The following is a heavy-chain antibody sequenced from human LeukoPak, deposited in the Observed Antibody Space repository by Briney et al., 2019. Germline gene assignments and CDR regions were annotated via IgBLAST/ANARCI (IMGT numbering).Heavy chain of an antibody. CDR1: GGSISSGGYY. V-gene: IGHV4-30-2*01. CDR2: IYHSGST. CDR3: AKEVYDFWSGYIDY. Sequence: PSETLSLTCTVSGGSISSGGYYWSWIRQPPGKGLEWIGYIYHSGSTYYNPSLKSRVTISVDRSKNQFSLKLSSVTAADTAVYYCAKEVYDFWSGYIDYWGQGTLVTVSS. J-gene: IGHJ4*02. D-gene: IGHD3-3*01.